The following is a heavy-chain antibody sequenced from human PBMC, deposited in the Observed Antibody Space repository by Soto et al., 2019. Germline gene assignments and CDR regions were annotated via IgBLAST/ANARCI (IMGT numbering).Heavy chain of an antibody. J-gene: IGHJ4*02. V-gene: IGHV3-33*01. CDR2: IWYDGNNK. D-gene: IGHD2-21*01. CDR3: ARGLHSLFDY. Sequence: GGSLRLSCAASGFTFSNYGMHWVRQAPGKGLEWVAVIWYDGNNKYYADSVKGRFTISRDNSNNTLYVQMTSLRAEDTAVYYCARGLHSLFDYWGQGTMVTVSS. CDR1: GFTFSNYG.